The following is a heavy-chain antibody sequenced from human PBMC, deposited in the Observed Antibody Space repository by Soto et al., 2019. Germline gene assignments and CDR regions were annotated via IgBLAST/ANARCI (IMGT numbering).Heavy chain of an antibody. D-gene: IGHD2-2*01. CDR3: ARIVVPSARSYYYYYGMDV. CDR1: GGSISSSNW. J-gene: IGHJ6*02. V-gene: IGHV4-4*02. CDR2: IYHSGST. Sequence: QVQLQESGPGLVKPSGTLSLTCAVSGGSISSSNWWSWVRQPPGKGLEWIGEIYHSGSTNYNPSLKSRVTISVEKSKNQFSLKLSSVTAADTAVYYCARIVVPSARSYYYYYGMDVWGQGTTVTVSS.